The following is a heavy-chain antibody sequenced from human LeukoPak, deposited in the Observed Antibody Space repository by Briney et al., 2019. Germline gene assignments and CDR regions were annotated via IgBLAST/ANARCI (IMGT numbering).Heavy chain of an antibody. J-gene: IGHJ4*02. CDR1: GDSVSSKNVA. CDR3: ARDPRISSACYFDY. V-gene: IGHV6-1*01. CDR2: TYYRSQWGT. D-gene: IGHD6-25*01. Sequence: SQTLSLTCAISGDSVSSKNVAWNWIRQSPSRGLEWLAKTYYRSQWGTDYAVSVNSRITINPDTSKNQFSLQLNSVTPEDTAVYYCARDPRISSACYFDYWGQGTLVTVSS.